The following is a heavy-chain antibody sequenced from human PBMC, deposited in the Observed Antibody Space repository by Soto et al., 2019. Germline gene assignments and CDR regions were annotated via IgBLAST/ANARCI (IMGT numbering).Heavy chain of an antibody. Sequence: SETLSLTCTVSGASVSSYYWSWIRQPPGKGLEWLGYILYTGNTNYNPSLKSRVTMSVDTSKNQVSLKLSAVTSADTAVYFCARAAYGSGSYYAPYYYYAMDVWGQGTTVTVSS. CDR3: ARAAYGSGSYYAPYYYYAMDV. V-gene: IGHV4-59*02. J-gene: IGHJ6*02. CDR2: ILYTGNT. CDR1: GASVSSYY. D-gene: IGHD3-10*01.